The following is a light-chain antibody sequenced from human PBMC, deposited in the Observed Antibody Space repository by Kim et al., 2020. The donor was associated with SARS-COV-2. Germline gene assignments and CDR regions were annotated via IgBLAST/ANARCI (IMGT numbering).Light chain of an antibody. CDR1: PSVATS. J-gene: IGKJ5*01. CDR3: QQRGK. V-gene: IGKV3-11*01. CDR2: GAS. Sequence: PAETAALASRASPSVATSCTWHPQKPGHAPRLLISGASESATGIPARFRGRGSGTAFTPTSRTLVPEDSAVYYSQQRGKFGQGTRLEIK.